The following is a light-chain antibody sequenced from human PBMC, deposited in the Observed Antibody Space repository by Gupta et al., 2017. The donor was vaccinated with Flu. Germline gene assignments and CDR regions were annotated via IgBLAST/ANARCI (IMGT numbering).Light chain of an antibody. CDR1: DVGTKR. J-gene: IGLJ3*02. Sequence: SYVLTQPPAVSVAPGQTARVSCGGNDVGTKRVHWYQQRPGQAPVLVVYDNYDRPSGIPERFSGAKSGNTATLNIRRVDAGDEADYYCQVWDNSSDHWVFGGGTKLTVI. V-gene: IGLV3-21*02. CDR2: DNY. CDR3: QVWDNSSDHWV.